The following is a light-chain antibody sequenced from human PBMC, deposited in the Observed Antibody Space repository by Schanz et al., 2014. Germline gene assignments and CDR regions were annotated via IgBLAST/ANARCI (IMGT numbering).Light chain of an antibody. CDR1: SSDVGGYNY. CDR2: DVS. J-gene: IGLJ2*01. CDR3: SSFTSSSTLVI. Sequence: QSALTQPASVSGSPGQSITISCTGTSSDVGGYNYVSWYQHHPGKAPKLMIHDVSNRPSGVSNRFSASKSGNTASLTISGLQAEDEADYYCSSFTSSSTLVIFGGGTKVTVL. V-gene: IGLV2-14*03.